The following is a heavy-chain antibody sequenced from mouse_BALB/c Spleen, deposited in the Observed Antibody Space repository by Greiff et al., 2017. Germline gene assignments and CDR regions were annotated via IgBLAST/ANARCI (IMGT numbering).Heavy chain of an antibody. V-gene: IGHV5-12-1*01. J-gene: IGHJ2*01. CDR2: ISSGGGST. D-gene: IGHD1-1*01. CDR1: GFAFSSYD. CDR3: ARHYYGSSFFDY. Sequence: EVQRVESGGRLVKPGGSLKLSCAASGFAFSSYDMSWVRQTPEKRLEWVAYISSGGGSTYYPDTVKGRFTISRDNAKNTLYLQMSSLKSEDTAMYYCARHYYGSSFFDYWGQGTTLTVSS.